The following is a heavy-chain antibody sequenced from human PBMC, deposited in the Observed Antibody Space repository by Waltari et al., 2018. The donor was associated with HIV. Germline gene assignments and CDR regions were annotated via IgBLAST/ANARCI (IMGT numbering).Heavy chain of an antibody. CDR3: ARYRATQHSYYYGMDV. Sequence: QVQLVQSGAEVKKPGSSVKVSCKASGGTFSSYAISWVRQAPGQGLEWMGGIIPIFGTANYAQKFQGRVTITADESTSTAYMELSSLRSEDTAVYYCARYRATQHSYYYGMDVWGQGTTVTVSS. D-gene: IGHD2-15*01. CDR1: GGTFSSYA. V-gene: IGHV1-69*01. J-gene: IGHJ6*02. CDR2: IIPIFGTA.